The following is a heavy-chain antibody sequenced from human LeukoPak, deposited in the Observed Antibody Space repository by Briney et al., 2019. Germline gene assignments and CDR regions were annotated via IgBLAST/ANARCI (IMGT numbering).Heavy chain of an antibody. CDR2: IIPIFGTA. Sequence: GASVKVSCKASGGTSSSYAISWVRQAPGQGLEWMGRIIPIFGTANYAQKFQGRVTITADKSTSTAYMELSSLRSEDTAVYYCARGIPVAGTGFDYWGQGTLVTVSS. V-gene: IGHV1-69*06. J-gene: IGHJ4*02. D-gene: IGHD6-13*01. CDR1: GGTSSSYA. CDR3: ARGIPVAGTGFDY.